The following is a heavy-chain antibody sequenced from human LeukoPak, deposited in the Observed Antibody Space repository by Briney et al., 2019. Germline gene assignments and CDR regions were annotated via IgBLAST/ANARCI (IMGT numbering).Heavy chain of an antibody. Sequence: SETLSLTCTVSGGSISSYYWSWIRQPPGKGLEWIGYIYTSGSTNYNPSLKSRVTISVDTSKNQFSLKLSSVTAADTAVYYCERHRAKAFDIWGQGTMVTVSS. CDR2: IYTSGST. CDR3: ERHRAKAFDI. CDR1: GGSISSYY. V-gene: IGHV4-4*09. D-gene: IGHD3-10*01. J-gene: IGHJ3*02.